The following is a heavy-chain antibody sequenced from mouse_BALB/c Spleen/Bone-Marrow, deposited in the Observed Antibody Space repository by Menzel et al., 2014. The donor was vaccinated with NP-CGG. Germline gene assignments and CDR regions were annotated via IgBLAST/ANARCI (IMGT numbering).Heavy chain of an antibody. Sequence: QVQLQQSGAESVRPGTSVKVSCKASGYAFTNYLIEWVKQXPGQGLEWIXXXNPGSGGTNYNEKFKGKATLTADKSSSTAYMQLSSLTSDDSAVYFCAXXXXXXXXSXWGXGTTLTXSS. CDR2: XNPGSGGT. V-gene: IGHV1-54*01. CDR1: GYAFTNYL. CDR3: AXXXXXXXXSX. J-gene: IGHJ2*01.